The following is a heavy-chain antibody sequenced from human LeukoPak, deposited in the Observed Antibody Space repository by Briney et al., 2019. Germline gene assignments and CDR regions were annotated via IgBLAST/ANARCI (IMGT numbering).Heavy chain of an antibody. CDR3: ARVKRGPRSYFDY. Sequence: PGGSLRLSCAASGLTFSDYYMSWIHQAPGKGLEWVSYISSSGSTIYYADSVKGRFTISRDNAKNSLYLQTNSLRAEDTAVYYCARVKRGPRSYFDYWGQGTLVTVSS. CDR1: GLTFSDYY. D-gene: IGHD3-10*01. J-gene: IGHJ4*02. V-gene: IGHV3-11*01. CDR2: ISSSGSTI.